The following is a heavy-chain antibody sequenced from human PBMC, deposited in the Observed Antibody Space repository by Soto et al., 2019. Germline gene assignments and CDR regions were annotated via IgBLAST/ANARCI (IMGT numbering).Heavy chain of an antibody. CDR3: ENSYLPVGNY. V-gene: IGHV3-74*01. J-gene: IGHJ4*02. D-gene: IGHD7-27*01. CDR2: IKSDGSGI. Sequence: GGSLRLSCAASEFTFSTYWMHWVRQAPGKGLVWVSRIKSDGSGISYADSVKGRFTISRDYAKNTLYLQMNSLRADDTAVYYCENSYLPVGNYWGQGIPVTVSS. CDR1: EFTFSTYW.